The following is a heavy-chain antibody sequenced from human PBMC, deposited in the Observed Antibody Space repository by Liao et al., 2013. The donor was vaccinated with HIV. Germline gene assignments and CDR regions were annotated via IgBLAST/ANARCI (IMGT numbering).Heavy chain of an antibody. V-gene: IGHV4-34*01. Sequence: QVQLQQWGAGLLKPSETLSLTCAVYGGSFSGYYWSWIRQPPGKGLEWIGEINHSGSTNYNPSLKSRVTISGDTSKNQFSLKLSSVTAADTAVYYCARARSSLGYCSGGSCYSVEYFQHWGQGTLVTVSS. D-gene: IGHD2-15*01. CDR1: GGSFSGYY. CDR3: ARARSSLGYCSGGSCYSVEYFQH. J-gene: IGHJ1*01. CDR2: INHSGST.